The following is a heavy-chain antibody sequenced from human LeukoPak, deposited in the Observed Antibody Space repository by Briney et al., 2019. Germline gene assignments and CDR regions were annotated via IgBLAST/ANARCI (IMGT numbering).Heavy chain of an antibody. V-gene: IGHV4-59*08. CDR3: ARPSTYYYDSSGHGAFDI. J-gene: IGHJ3*02. Sequence: SETLSLTCTVSGGSISSYYWSWIRQPPEKGLEWIGYIYYSGSTNYNPSLKSRVTISVDTSKNQFSLKLSSVTAADTAVYYCARPSTYYYDSSGHGAFDIWGQGTMVTVSS. D-gene: IGHD3-22*01. CDR2: IYYSGST. CDR1: GGSISSYY.